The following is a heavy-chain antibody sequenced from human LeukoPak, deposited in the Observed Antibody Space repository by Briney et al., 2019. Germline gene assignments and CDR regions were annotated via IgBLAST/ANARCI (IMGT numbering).Heavy chain of an antibody. V-gene: IGHV3-53*01. Sequence: GGSLRLSCAASGFTVSSNYMSWVRQAPGKGLEWVSVIYSGGSTYYADSVKGRFTISRDNSKNTLYLQMNSLRAEGTAVYYCARNVGSGYSPSYFDYWGQGTLVTVSS. CDR1: GFTVSSNY. D-gene: IGHD3-22*01. CDR2: IYSGGST. CDR3: ARNVGSGYSPSYFDY. J-gene: IGHJ4*02.